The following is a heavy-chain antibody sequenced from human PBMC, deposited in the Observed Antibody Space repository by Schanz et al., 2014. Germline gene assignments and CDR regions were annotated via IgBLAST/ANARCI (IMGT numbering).Heavy chain of an antibody. CDR2: ISYSGVT. D-gene: IGHD3-3*01. J-gene: IGHJ4*02. V-gene: IGHV4-31*03. CDR3: ARSAGRDFWSGYYTRFDY. Sequence: QVQLQESGPGLVKPSQTLSLTCTVSGDSISSGGYYWSWIRQHPGKGLEWIGYISYSGVTYYNPSRRSRLTISMRASKNQFSLKLTSVTAADTAVYYCARSAGRDFWSGYYTRFDYWGQGTLXTVSS. CDR1: GDSISSGGYY.